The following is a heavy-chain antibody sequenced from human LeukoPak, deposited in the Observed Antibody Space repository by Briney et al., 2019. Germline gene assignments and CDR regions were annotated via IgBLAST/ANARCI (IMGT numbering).Heavy chain of an antibody. Sequence: GGSLGLSGAASGFTFSSNYMSWFRKAPGRGLEGASVIYSGGSTYYADSVKGRFTISRDNSKNTLYLQMNSLRAEDTAVYYCARDRRGRGARDYYYGMDVWGQGTTVTVSS. CDR1: GFTFSSNY. D-gene: IGHD3-10*01. CDR3: ARDRRGRGARDYYYGMDV. CDR2: IYSGGST. V-gene: IGHV3-53*01. J-gene: IGHJ6*02.